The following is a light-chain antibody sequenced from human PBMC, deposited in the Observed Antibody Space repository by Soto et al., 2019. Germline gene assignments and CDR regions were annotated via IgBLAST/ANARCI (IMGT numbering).Light chain of an antibody. V-gene: IGLV2-14*01. CDR1: SSDVGAYNY. J-gene: IGLJ2*01. CDR3: SSYTSSNTLV. CDR2: EVS. Sequence: QSALTQPASVSGSPGQSITISCNGTSSDVGAYNYVSWYQQHPGKAPKLMIFEVSDRPSGVSNRFSGSKSGNTASLTISGLQSEDEADHYCSSYTSSNTLVFGGGTKLTAL.